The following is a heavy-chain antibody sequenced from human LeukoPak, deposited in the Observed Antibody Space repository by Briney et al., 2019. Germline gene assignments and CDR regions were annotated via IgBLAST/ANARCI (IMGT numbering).Heavy chain of an antibody. D-gene: IGHD6-6*01. CDR2: MREDGGQE. Sequence: GGSLRLSCIGCGLTCRNYGMHGVRQAPGTGLEWVAGMREDGGQEYYVDSVRGRFTISRDSAKNFLYLQMNSLRVEDTAVYYCVRAFSSSSPYWGQGTLVTVSS. V-gene: IGHV3-7*01. CDR1: GLTCRNYG. J-gene: IGHJ4*02. CDR3: VRAFSSSSPY.